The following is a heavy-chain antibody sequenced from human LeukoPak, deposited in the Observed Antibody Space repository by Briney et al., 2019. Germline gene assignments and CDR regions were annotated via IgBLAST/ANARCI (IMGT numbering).Heavy chain of an antibody. D-gene: IGHD1-26*01. CDR1: GGSISSYY. V-gene: IGHV4-59*01. J-gene: IGHJ5*02. Sequence: PSETLSLTCTVSGGSISSYYWSWIRQPPGKGLEWIGYIYHSGSTNYNPSLKSRVTISVDTSKNQFSLKLSSVTAADTAVYYCARHGSGGGSYYFSDNWFDPWGQGTLVTVSS. CDR3: ARHGSGGGSYYFSDNWFDP. CDR2: IYHSGST.